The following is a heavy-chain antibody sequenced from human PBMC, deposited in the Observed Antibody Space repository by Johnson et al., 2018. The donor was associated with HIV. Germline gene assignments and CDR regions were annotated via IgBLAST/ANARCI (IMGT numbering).Heavy chain of an antibody. Sequence: VQLVESGGGLVQPGGSLRLSCAASGFTFSSYAMSWVRQAPGKGLEWVSYISSSGNTIYSADSVKGRFTISRDNAKNSLFLQMNSLRAEDTAVYYCARVERWLQFAFDIWGQGTMVTVSS. CDR2: ISSSGNTI. J-gene: IGHJ3*02. D-gene: IGHD5-24*01. CDR1: GFTFSSYA. V-gene: IGHV3-48*04. CDR3: ARVERWLQFAFDI.